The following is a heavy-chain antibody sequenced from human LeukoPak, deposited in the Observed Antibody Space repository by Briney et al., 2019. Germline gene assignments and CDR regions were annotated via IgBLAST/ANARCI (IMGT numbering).Heavy chain of an antibody. CDR2: INHSGST. J-gene: IGHJ4*02. CDR1: GGSFSGYY. Sequence: SETLSLTCAVYGGSFSGYYWSWIRQPPGKGLEWIGEINHSGSTNYNPSLKGRVTISVDTSKNQFSLKLSSVTAADTAVYYCARGLYSGYDYGVDYWGQGTLVTVSS. V-gene: IGHV4-34*01. CDR3: ARGLYSGYDYGVDY. D-gene: IGHD5-12*01.